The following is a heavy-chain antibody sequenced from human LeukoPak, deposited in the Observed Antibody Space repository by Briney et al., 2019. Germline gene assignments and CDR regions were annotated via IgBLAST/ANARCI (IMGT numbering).Heavy chain of an antibody. CDR2: ISAYNGNT. V-gene: IGHV1-18*01. J-gene: IGHJ4*02. Sequence: ASVKVSCKASGYTFTSYGISWVRQAPGQGLEWMGWISAYNGNTNYAQELQGRVTMTTDTSTSTAYMELRSLRSDDTAVYYCARVVDTAMVHKVADYWGQGTLVTVSS. D-gene: IGHD5-18*01. CDR3: ARVVDTAMVHKVADY. CDR1: GYTFTSYG.